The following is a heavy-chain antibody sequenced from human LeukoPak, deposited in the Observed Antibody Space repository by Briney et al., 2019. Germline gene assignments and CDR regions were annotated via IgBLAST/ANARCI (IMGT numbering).Heavy chain of an antibody. Sequence: PGGSLRLSGAASGFTFSNYAMNWVRQAPGKGLEWVSAISASGDSTYYADSVKGRFTIYRDTSKNTLYLQMNSLRAEDTAVYYCAKDRRAYGSGSYLDCWGQGTLVTVSS. CDR2: ISASGDST. CDR3: AKDRRAYGSGSYLDC. D-gene: IGHD3-10*01. CDR1: GFTFSNYA. V-gene: IGHV3-23*01. J-gene: IGHJ4*02.